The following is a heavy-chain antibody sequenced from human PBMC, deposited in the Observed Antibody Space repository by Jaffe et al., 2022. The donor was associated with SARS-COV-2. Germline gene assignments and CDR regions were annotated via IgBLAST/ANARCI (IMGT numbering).Heavy chain of an antibody. J-gene: IGHJ6*02. CDR2: ISSSSSYI. V-gene: IGHV3-21*01. CDR1: GFTFSSYS. Sequence: EVQLVESGGGLVKPGGSLRLSCAASGFTFSSYSMNWVRQAPGKGLEWVSSISSSSSYIYYADSVKGRFTISRDNAKNSLYLQMNSLRAEDTAVYYCARDPQLPYSSSWYKPHYYYYGMDVWGQGTTVTVSS. CDR3: ARDPQLPYSSSWYKPHYYYYGMDV. D-gene: IGHD6-13*01.